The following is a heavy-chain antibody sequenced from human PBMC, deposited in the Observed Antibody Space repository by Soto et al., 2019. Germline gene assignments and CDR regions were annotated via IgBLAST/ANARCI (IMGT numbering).Heavy chain of an antibody. CDR3: ATRITVCVLLIPPFDT. D-gene: IGHD1-20*01. V-gene: IGHV4-34*01. CDR2: INHTGGT. Sequence: SDTLCLSRAVYAGSVNGYDWNWIRQPPGTGLEWIGEINHTGGTHYNPSLKSRVTMSGDTSKTQFSLRLSSVTAADTAIYDCATRITVCVLLIPPFDTWSQGTQVTIS. J-gene: IGHJ5*02. CDR1: AGSVNGYD.